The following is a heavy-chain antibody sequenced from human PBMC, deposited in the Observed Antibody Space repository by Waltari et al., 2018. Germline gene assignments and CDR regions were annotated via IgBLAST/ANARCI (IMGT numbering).Heavy chain of an antibody. J-gene: IGHJ6*02. CDR2: IYDNGAT. V-gene: IGHV4-59*11. Sequence: QVQLQESGPGQVKPSETLSLTSDVSRGSIRRHYWSWIRRPPGKGLEWIGYIYDNGATNYNPSLMSRVTISVDTAKNQFSLKLTSVTAADTAVYYCARDRVVPADEPDYYGLDVWGQGTTVTVSS. D-gene: IGHD2-2*01. CDR1: RGSIRRHY. CDR3: ARDRVVPADEPDYYGLDV.